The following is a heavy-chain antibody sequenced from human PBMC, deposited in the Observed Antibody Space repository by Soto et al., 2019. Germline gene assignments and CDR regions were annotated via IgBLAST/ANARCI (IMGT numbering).Heavy chain of an antibody. V-gene: IGHV3-30-3*01. J-gene: IGHJ3*02. CDR1: GFTFSTYA. Sequence: QVQLVESGGGVVQPGRSLRLSCAASGFTFSTYAMYWVRQAPGKGLEWVAVITYDGSNKYYADSVKGRFTISRDNSKNSLYLKMTSLRAEDTAMYYCARDFYDTGGEIWGQGTMVTVSS. D-gene: IGHD3-22*01. CDR2: ITYDGSNK. CDR3: ARDFYDTGGEI.